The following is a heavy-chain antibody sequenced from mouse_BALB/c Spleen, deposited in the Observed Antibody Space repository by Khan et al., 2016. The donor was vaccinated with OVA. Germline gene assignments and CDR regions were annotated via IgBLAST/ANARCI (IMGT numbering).Heavy chain of an antibody. Sequence: QVQLQQSGPGLVAPSQSLSITCTVSGFSLTSYGVHWVRQPPGKGLEWLGVIWTGGSTNYNSALMSRLSISKDNSKSQVFLKMNSLQTDDTAMYYCARYYGNYGWYFDVWGAGTTFTVSS. CDR2: IWTGGST. J-gene: IGHJ1*01. D-gene: IGHD2-1*01. V-gene: IGHV2-9*02. CDR3: ARYYGNYGWYFDV. CDR1: GFSLTSYG.